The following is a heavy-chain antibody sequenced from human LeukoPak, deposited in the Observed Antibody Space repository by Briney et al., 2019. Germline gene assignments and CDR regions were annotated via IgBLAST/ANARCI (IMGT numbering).Heavy chain of an antibody. J-gene: IGHJ4*02. D-gene: IGHD6-13*01. CDR2: INHSGST. CDR3: ATGYSSSPGHY. Sequence: PSETLSLTCAVYGGSFSGYYWSWIRQPPGKGLEWIGEINHSGSTNYNPSLKSRVTISVDTSKNQFSLKLSSVTAADTAVYYCATGYSSSPGHYWGQGTLVTVSS. V-gene: IGHV4-34*01. CDR1: GGSFSGYY.